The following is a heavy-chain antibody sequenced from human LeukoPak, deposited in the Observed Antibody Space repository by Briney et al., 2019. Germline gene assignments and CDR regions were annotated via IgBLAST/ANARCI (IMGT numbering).Heavy chain of an antibody. J-gene: IGHJ6*02. Sequence: SETLSLTCTVSGGSISSYYWSWIRLPPGKGLEWIGYIYYSGSTNYNPSLKSRVTISVDTSKNQFSLKLSSVTAADTAVYYCARDSLDYYYGMDVWGQGTTVTVSS. CDR1: GGSISSYY. V-gene: IGHV4-59*01. CDR2: IYYSGST. CDR3: ARDSLDYYYGMDV.